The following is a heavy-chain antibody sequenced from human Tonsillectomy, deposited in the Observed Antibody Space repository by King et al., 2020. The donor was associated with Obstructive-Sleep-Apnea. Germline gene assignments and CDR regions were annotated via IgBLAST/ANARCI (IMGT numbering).Heavy chain of an antibody. D-gene: IGHD3-16*01. CDR2: VSGTGDTL. J-gene: IGHJ4*02. CDR1: GFTFSDYY. V-gene: IGHV3-11*01. CDR3: TRGVFSDF. Sequence: VQLVESGGGLVKPGGSLRLSCAASGFTFSDYYMNWIRQSPGEGLEWLAFVSGTGDTLYYADSVRGRFTISRDNDKNSLSLQMNSLRAADTATYYCTRGVFSDFWGRGTLVTVSS.